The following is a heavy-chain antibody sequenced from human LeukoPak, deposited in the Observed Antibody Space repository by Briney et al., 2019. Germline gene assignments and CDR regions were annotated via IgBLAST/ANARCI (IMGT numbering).Heavy chain of an antibody. J-gene: IGHJ4*02. Sequence: GGSLRLSCAASGFTFSSYAMHWVRQAPGKGLEWVAVISYDGSNKYYADSVKGRFTISRDNSKNTLYLRMNSLRAEDTAMYYCARQKEVDTATIFDYWGQGTLVTVSS. CDR2: ISYDGSNK. V-gene: IGHV3-30-3*01. CDR3: ARQKEVDTATIFDY. CDR1: GFTFSSYA. D-gene: IGHD5-18*01.